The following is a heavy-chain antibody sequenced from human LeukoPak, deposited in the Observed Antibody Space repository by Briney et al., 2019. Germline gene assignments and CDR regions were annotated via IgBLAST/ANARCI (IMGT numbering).Heavy chain of an antibody. V-gene: IGHV4-59*01. CDR1: GDSFNSYY. CDR3: ARGGWYYDY. Sequence: SETLSLTCTVSGDSFNSYYWSWIRQPPGKGLEWIGYVYNSGNTKYNLALKSRVTISVDTSNNQVLLKLSSVTPADTAIYYCARGGWYYDYWGQGSLVTVSS. CDR2: VYNSGNT. D-gene: IGHD6-19*01. J-gene: IGHJ4*02.